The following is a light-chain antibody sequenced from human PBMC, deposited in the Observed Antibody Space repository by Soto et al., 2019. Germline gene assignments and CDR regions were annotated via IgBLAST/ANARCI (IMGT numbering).Light chain of an antibody. Sequence: IRMTQSPSSLSASTGDRVTITCRASDTISVYLAWYQHKPGKVPERLIYASSILQSGVPSRFSGSRSDTEFTLTISSLQPEDVGTYYCQKYNTAPFTFGPGTKVEIK. V-gene: IGKV1-27*01. CDR3: QKYNTAPFT. CDR2: ASS. J-gene: IGKJ3*01. CDR1: DTISVY.